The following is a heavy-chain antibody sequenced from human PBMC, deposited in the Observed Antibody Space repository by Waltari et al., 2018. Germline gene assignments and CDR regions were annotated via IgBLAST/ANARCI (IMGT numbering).Heavy chain of an antibody. J-gene: IGHJ4*02. D-gene: IGHD4-17*01. Sequence: QLQLQESGPGLVKPSETLSLTCTVSGVSISSSSYYWGWIRQPPGKGLEWIANIYYTGNTYYNASLKSRVTISVDTSKNQFSLKMRSVTAADTAVYYCARLARYGDSGLDYWGQGTLVSVSS. CDR3: ARLARYGDSGLDY. CDR1: GVSISSSSYY. CDR2: IYYTGNT. V-gene: IGHV4-39*01.